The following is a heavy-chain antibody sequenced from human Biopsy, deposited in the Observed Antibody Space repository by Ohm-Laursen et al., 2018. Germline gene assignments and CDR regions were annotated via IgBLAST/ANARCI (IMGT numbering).Heavy chain of an antibody. CDR3: AKDRYNYTPIGGFSMDV. CDR2: IFYDGSNT. CDR1: GFDSSDYS. D-gene: IGHD5-18*01. J-gene: IGHJ6*02. V-gene: IGHV3-30*18. Sequence: SLRLSCAASGFDSSDYSMSWVRQAPGKGLEWVAFIFYDGSNTYYADSVKGRFTISRDNSRDTLYLQMSSLRAEDTAVYYCAKDRYNYTPIGGFSMDVWGQGTTVTVSS.